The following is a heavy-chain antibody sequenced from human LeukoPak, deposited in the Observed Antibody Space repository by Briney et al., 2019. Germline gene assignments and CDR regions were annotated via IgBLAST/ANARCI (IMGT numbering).Heavy chain of an antibody. V-gene: IGHV4-28*05. CDR1: GYSISSSNW. CDR2: IYYSGSI. D-gene: IGHD5-24*01. J-gene: IGHJ4*02. CDR3: ARVKSRWLQFLELNYFDY. Sequence: SETLSLTCAVSGYSISSSNWWGWIRQPPGKGLEWIGYIYYSGSIYYNPSLKSRVTISVDTSKNQFSLKLSSVTAADTAVYYCARVKSRWLQFLELNYFDYWGQGTLVTVSS.